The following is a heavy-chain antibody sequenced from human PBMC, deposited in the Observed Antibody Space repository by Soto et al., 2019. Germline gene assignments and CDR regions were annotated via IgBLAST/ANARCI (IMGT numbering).Heavy chain of an antibody. CDR2: LNPNSGDT. J-gene: IGHJ4*02. D-gene: IGHD6-19*01. V-gene: IGHV1-8*01. CDR3: ATSGGGGYLY. CDR1: GYTFSSYD. Sequence: QVQLVQSGAEVKKPGASVKVSCKASGYTFSSYDINWVRQATGQGLEWMGWLNPNSGDTGYAQKFQGRVTLTRNTSVNTASIELSRLTSDDTAVYYCATSGGGGYLYWGQGTLVTFSS.